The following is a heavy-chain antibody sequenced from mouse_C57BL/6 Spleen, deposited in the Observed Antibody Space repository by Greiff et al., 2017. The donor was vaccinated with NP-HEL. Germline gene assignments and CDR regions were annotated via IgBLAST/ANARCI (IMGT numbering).Heavy chain of an antibody. Sequence: VQLQQPGADLVKAGASVKMSCKASGYTFPSYWMHWVKPRLGQGLEWFAETNPTNGRTYYNEKYKSKATLTVDKYSSTAYMLLSGPTFEDSAVYYCARIKKIVATYFDYWGQGTTLTVSS. CDR3: ARIKKIVATYFDY. D-gene: IGHD1-1*01. CDR2: TNPTNGRT. J-gene: IGHJ2*01. V-gene: IGHV1S81*02. CDR1: GYTFPSYW.